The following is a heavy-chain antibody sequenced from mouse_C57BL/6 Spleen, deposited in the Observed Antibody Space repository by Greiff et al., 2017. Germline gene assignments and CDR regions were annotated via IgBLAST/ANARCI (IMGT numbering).Heavy chain of an antibody. CDR1: GFTFSDYG. CDR3: ARPGTGYFDY. D-gene: IGHD4-1*01. Sequence: EVQGVESGGGLVKPGGSLKLSCAASGFTFSDYGMHWVRQAPEKGLEWVAYLSSDSSTIYYADTVKGRFTISRDNAKNTLFLQMTSLRSEDTAMYYCARPGTGYFDYWGQGTTLTVSS. J-gene: IGHJ2*01. V-gene: IGHV5-17*01. CDR2: LSSDSSTI.